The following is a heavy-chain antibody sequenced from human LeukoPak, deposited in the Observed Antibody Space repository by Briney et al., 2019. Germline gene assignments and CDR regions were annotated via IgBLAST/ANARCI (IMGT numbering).Heavy chain of an antibody. J-gene: IGHJ4*02. CDR3: ARTFYEQMPHFDY. Sequence: ASVKVSCKASGYIFTSYYMHWVRQAPGQGLEWMGIINPSGGDTTYAQKFQGRPSMTRDMSTSTVYMELSSLRSEDTAVYYCARTFYEQMPHFDYWGQGTLVTVSS. D-gene: IGHD3-16*01. CDR1: GYIFTSYY. CDR2: INPSGGDT. V-gene: IGHV1-46*01.